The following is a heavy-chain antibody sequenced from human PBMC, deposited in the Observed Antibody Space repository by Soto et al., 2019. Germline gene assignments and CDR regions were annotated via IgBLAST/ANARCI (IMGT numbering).Heavy chain of an antibody. CDR3: SRGFDSDFYGLDG. CDR2: IYHSGST. D-gene: IGHD3-9*01. J-gene: IGHJ6*02. CDR1: GGSISSGGYS. Sequence: SETLSHTCSVSGGSISSGGYSWCWIRQPPGKGLEWIGYIYHSGSTYYNPSLKSRVTISVDRSMNQFSLKLISVTAADTAVYYCSRGFDSDFYGLDGRGQGTTVTVAS. V-gene: IGHV4-30-2*01.